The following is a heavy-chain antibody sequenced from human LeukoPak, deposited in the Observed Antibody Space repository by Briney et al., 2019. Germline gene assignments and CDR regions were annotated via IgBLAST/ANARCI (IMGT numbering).Heavy chain of an antibody. V-gene: IGHV4-34*01. J-gene: IGHJ4*02. Sequence: PSETLSLTCAVYGGSFSGYYWSWLRQPPGKGLEWIGEINYSGSTNYNPSLKSRVTISVDTSKNQFSLKLSSVTAADTAVYYCARRSGWLLLYSYYFDYWGQGTLVTVSS. CDR1: GGSFSGYY. CDR2: INYSGST. D-gene: IGHD2-15*01. CDR3: ARRSGWLLLYSYYFDY.